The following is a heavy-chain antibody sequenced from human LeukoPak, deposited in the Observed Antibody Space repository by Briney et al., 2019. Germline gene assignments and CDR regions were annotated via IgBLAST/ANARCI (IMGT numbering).Heavy chain of an antibody. CDR1: GFTFSSYA. CDR3: ARARVIAAAGTGY. V-gene: IGHV3-23*01. CDR2: ISGSRGLT. Sequence: GGSLRLSCAASGFTFSSYAVSWVRQAPGKGLEWVSTISGSRGLTHYADSVKGRFTVSRDNSKNTLYLQMNNLRAEDTAVYYCARARVIAAAGTGYWGQGTLVTVSS. J-gene: IGHJ4*02. D-gene: IGHD6-13*01.